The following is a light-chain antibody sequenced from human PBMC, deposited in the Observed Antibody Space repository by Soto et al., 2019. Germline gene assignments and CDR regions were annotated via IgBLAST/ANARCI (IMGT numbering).Light chain of an antibody. CDR1: QSVSSNY. CDR3: QQYGNSPWT. V-gene: IGKV3-20*01. Sequence: EIVLTQSPGTLSLSPGERATLSCRASQSVSSNYLAWCQQKPGQAPRLLIYAASSRATGIPDRFSGSGSGTDFTLTISRLEPEDFAVYYSQQYGNSPWTFGQGTKVEI. J-gene: IGKJ1*01. CDR2: AAS.